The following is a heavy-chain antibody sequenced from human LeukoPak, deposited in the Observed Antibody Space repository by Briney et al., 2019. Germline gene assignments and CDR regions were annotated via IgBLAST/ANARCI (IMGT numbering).Heavy chain of an antibody. J-gene: IGHJ4*02. Sequence: PSETLSLTCTVSGDSLSSGSYYWSWLRQPRGRGLEWIGYVYYSGSHNYNPALKSRVTISVDTSKNQFSLKLSSVTAADTAVYYCARVNFYDSSGLDCWGQGTLVTVSS. CDR1: GDSLSSGSYY. CDR2: VYYSGSH. CDR3: ARVNFYDSSGLDC. V-gene: IGHV4-61*01. D-gene: IGHD3-22*01.